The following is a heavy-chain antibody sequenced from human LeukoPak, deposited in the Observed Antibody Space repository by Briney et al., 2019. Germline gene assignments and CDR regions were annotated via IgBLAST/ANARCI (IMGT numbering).Heavy chain of an antibody. D-gene: IGHD4-17*01. Sequence: GRSLRLSCAASGFTFSSYGMHWVRQAPGKGLEWVAVIWYDGSNKYYADSVKGRFTISRDNSKNTLYLQMNSLRAEDTAVYYCARVTDYGDYGRVFDYWGQGTLVTVSS. CDR2: IWYDGSNK. CDR1: GFTFSSYG. CDR3: ARVTDYGDYGRVFDY. V-gene: IGHV3-33*01. J-gene: IGHJ4*02.